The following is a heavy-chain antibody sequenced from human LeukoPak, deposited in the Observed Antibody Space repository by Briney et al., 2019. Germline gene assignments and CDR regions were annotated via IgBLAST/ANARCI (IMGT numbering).Heavy chain of an antibody. CDR2: IHHIGST. J-gene: IGHJ4*02. D-gene: IGHD3-3*01. CDR1: GDSSSSHSYF. V-gene: IGHV4-39*07. Sequence: SETLSLTCTVSGDSSSSHSYFWGWIRQPPGKGLEWIGNIHHIGSTYYNPSLKGRVTISVDTSKSQFSLKLSSVTAADTAVYYCARVLRPFTTFGVVFKSIDYFDYWGQGTLVTVSS. CDR3: ARVLRPFTTFGVVFKSIDYFDY.